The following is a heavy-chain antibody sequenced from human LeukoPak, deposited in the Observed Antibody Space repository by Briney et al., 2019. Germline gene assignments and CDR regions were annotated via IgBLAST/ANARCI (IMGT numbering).Heavy chain of an antibody. CDR3: AREEGHYYDSSGYSFDY. D-gene: IGHD3-22*01. Sequence: SETLSLTCAVYGGSFSGYYWSWIRQPPGKGLEWIGEINHSGSTNYNPSLKSRVTISVDTSKNQFSLKLSSVTAADTAVYYCAREEGHYYDSSGYSFDYWGQGTLVTVSS. CDR1: GGSFSGYY. V-gene: IGHV4-34*01. J-gene: IGHJ4*02. CDR2: INHSGST.